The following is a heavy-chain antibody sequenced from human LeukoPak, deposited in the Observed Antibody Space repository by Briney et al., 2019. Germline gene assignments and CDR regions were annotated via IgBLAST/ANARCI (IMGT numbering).Heavy chain of an antibody. CDR1: GGSISSGASD. V-gene: IGHV4-31*03. CDR2: INHSGST. D-gene: IGHD3-22*01. Sequence: SQTLSLTCTVSGGSISSGASDWGWIRQHPKRGLEWVGYINHSGSTYYNPSLGSRVTMSVDTSKNQFSLKLSSVTAADSAVYYCARAARQGFTMIVVPFFYFDLWGRGTLVTVSS. CDR3: ARAARQGFTMIVVPFFYFDL. J-gene: IGHJ2*01.